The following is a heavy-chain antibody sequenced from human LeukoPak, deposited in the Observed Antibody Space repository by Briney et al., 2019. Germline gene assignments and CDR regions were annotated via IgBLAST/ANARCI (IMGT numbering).Heavy chain of an antibody. D-gene: IGHD3-16*02. CDR3: AGGNQRGSYPFD. CDR1: GGSISSYY. J-gene: IGHJ4*02. CDR2: IYYSGST. V-gene: IGHV4-59*01. Sequence: PSETLSLTCTVSGGSISSYYWSWIRQPPGKGLEWIGYIYYSGSTNYNPSLKSRVTISVDTSKNQFSLKLSSVTAADTAVYYCAGGNQRGSYPFDWGQGTLVTVSS.